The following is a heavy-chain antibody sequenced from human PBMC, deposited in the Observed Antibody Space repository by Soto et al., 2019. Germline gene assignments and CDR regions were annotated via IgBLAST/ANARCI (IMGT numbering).Heavy chain of an antibody. CDR2: ISGSGST. CDR3: AKGARDVDS. Sequence: EVQLLESGGGLVQPGGSLRLSCAASGFTFSSQTMSWVRQAPGKGLEGVSVISGSGSTSYTDSVEGRFTISKDSSKNTLYLQLNSLRVEDTAVYYCAKGARDVDSWGQGTLVTVSS. V-gene: IGHV3-23*01. CDR1: GFTFSSQT. D-gene: IGHD5-12*01. J-gene: IGHJ4*02.